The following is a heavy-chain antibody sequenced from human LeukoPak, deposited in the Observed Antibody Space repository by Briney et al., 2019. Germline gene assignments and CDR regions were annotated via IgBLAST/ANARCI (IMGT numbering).Heavy chain of an antibody. CDR3: VRFALSSSLDH. CDR1: GYRLTSKW. CDR2: IYPGYSDA. V-gene: IGHV5-51*01. Sequence: GESLKISCKISGYRLTSKWIGWVRQVPGKGLEWMGLIYPGYSDAKYSPSFQGQVTFSVDASISTAYLQLSGLRASDTAIYYCVRFALSSSLDHWGQGTLVTVSS. J-gene: IGHJ5*02. D-gene: IGHD6-13*01.